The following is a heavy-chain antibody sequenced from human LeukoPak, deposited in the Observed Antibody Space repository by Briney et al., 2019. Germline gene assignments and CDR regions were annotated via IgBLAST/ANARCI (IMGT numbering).Heavy chain of an antibody. Sequence: GGSLRLSCAASGFTFSSYAMSWVRQAPGKRLEWVSAITGSGGSTYYADSVKGRFTISRDNSKNTLYLQMNSLRAEDTAVYYCTTLYSYGRVYWGQGTLVTVSS. CDR2: ITGSGGST. V-gene: IGHV3-23*01. J-gene: IGHJ4*02. CDR1: GFTFSSYA. CDR3: TTLYSYGRVY. D-gene: IGHD5-18*01.